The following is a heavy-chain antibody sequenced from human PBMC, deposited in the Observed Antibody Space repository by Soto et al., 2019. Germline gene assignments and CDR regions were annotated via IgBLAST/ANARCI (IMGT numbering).Heavy chain of an antibody. J-gene: IGHJ6*02. Sequence: GGSLRLSCAASGFTFSSYGMHWVRQAPGKGLEWVAVISYDGSNKYYADSVKGRFTIPRDNSKNTLYLQMNSLRAEDTAVYYCAKDPYYYDSSGPPLGMDVWGQGTTVTVSS. CDR3: AKDPYYYDSSGPPLGMDV. CDR2: ISYDGSNK. CDR1: GFTFSSYG. D-gene: IGHD3-22*01. V-gene: IGHV3-30*18.